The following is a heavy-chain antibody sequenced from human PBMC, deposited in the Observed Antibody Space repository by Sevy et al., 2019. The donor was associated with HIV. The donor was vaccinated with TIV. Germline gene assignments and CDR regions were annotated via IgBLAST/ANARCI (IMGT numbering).Heavy chain of an antibody. CDR1: GFTFNSYT. CDR3: ARPYGSGSWEAFDL. D-gene: IGHD3-10*01. J-gene: IGHJ3*01. V-gene: IGHV3-21*01. Sequence: GGSLRLSCAASGFTFNSYTMNWVRQAPRKGLEWVSSVSFARNYIYYADSVRGRFTISRDNAKNSLYLQMNSLRAEDTAVYYCARPYGSGSWEAFDLWGQGTMVTVSS. CDR2: VSFARNYI.